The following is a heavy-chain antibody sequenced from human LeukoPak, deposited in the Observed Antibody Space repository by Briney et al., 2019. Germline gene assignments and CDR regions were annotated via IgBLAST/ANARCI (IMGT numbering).Heavy chain of an antibody. CDR2: ISCSGAST. D-gene: IGHD2-15*01. Sequence: GGTLRLSCAASGFTFSSYGMSWVRQAPGKGLEWVSAISCSGASTYYADSVKGRFTMSRDNSKNTLYLQMNSLRAEDTAVYYCAKGVGYCSGGSCQQFDYWGQGTLVTVSS. J-gene: IGHJ4*02. V-gene: IGHV3-23*01. CDR3: AKGVGYCSGGSCQQFDY. CDR1: GFTFSSYG.